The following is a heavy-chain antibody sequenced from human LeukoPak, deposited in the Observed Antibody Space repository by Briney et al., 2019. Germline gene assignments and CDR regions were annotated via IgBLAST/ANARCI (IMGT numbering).Heavy chain of an antibody. J-gene: IGHJ1*01. CDR1: GGSFSGYY. D-gene: IGHD6-13*01. Sequence: PSETLSLTCAVYGGSFSGYYWSWIRQSPGKGLEWIGEINHSGSTNYNPSLKSRVTISVDTSKNQFSLKLSSVTAADTAVYYCARGPLARGYFQHWGQGTLVTVSS. V-gene: IGHV4-34*01. CDR2: INHSGST. CDR3: ARGPLARGYFQH.